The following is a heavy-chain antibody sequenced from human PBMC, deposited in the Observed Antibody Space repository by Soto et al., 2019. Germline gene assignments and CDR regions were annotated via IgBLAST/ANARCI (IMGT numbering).Heavy chain of an antibody. CDR2: ISGSGGST. D-gene: IGHD7-27*01. J-gene: IGHJ3*02. CDR3: AKMRLLTGDSYDAFDI. CDR1: GFTFSSYA. V-gene: IGHV3-23*01. Sequence: GGSLRLSCAASGFTFSSYAMSWVRQAPGNGLEWVSAISGSGGSTYYADSVKGRFTISRDNSKNTLYLQMNSLRAEDTAVYYCAKMRLLTGDSYDAFDIWGQGTMVTVSS.